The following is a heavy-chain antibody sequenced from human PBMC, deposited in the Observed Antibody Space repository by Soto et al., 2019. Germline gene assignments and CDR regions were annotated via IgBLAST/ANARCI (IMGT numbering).Heavy chain of an antibody. CDR3: ARGPILPGATSWLDP. V-gene: IGHV1-69*01. CDR2: IIPMTGTP. Sequence: QVQLVQSGAEVKTPGSSVEVSCKASGGIFSSFSITWVRQVPGHGLEWMGGIIPMTGTPNYAEKFQGRLTLTSAASTRTAYLVLSSLKSADTSVYSCARGPILPGATSWLDPWGQGTVVFVSS. J-gene: IGHJ5*02. CDR1: GGIFSSFS. D-gene: IGHD2-21*01.